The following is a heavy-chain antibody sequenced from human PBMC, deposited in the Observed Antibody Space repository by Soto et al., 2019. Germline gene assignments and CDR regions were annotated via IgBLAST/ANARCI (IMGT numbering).Heavy chain of an antibody. D-gene: IGHD2-2*01. CDR1: GYTFISYY. V-gene: IGHV1-46*01. CDR3: ARERLPGYYYYYYGMDV. CDR2: INPRGGSP. J-gene: IGHJ6*02. Sequence: QVQLVQSGAEVKKPGASVKVSCKASGYTFISYYMHWVRQAPGQGLEWMGIINPRGGSPSYAQTFQGRVTMTRDTSTSTVYMELSSLRSEDTAVYYCARERLPGYYYYYYGMDVWGQGTTVTVSS.